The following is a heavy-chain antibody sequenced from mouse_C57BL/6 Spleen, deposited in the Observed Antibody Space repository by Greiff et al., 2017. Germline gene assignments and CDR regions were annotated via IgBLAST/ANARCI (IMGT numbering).Heavy chain of an antibody. J-gene: IGHJ2*01. CDR1: GYTFTTYP. CDR2: FNPYNDDT. D-gene: IGHD4-1*01. Sequence: QVQLKESGAELVRPGASVKMSCKASGYTFTTYPIEWMKQNHGTSLEWIGNFNPYNDDTKYNEKFKGKATLTVEKSSSTGYLELSRVTSDVTSGDYCASRNRDAFDYWGQGTTLTVSS. V-gene: IGHV1-47*01. CDR3: ASRNRDAFDY.